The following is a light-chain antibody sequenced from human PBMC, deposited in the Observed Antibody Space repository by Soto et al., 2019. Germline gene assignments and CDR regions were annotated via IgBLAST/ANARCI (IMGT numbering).Light chain of an antibody. CDR2: EGT. Sequence: QSALTQPASVSGCPGQSITISCSGTSSDFGGYNVVSWYQQHPGKAPKLIIYEGTKRPSGVSNRFSGSKSGNAASLTISGLQTEDEADYYCCSYADTSTFWVVFGGGTKLTVL. CDR1: SSDFGGYNV. CDR3: CSYADTSTFWVV. J-gene: IGLJ3*02. V-gene: IGLV2-23*03.